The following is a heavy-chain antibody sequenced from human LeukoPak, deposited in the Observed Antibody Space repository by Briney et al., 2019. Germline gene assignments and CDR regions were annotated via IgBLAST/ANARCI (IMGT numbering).Heavy chain of an antibody. CDR3: ARGRKVVVPAALYYFDY. V-gene: IGHV4-34*01. Sequence: SETLSLTCAVHGGSFSGYYWSWIRQPPGKGLGWVGEINHGGSTNYNPSLKSRVTISVDTSKNQLSLKLSSVTAADTAVYYCARGRKVVVPAALYYFDYWGQGTLVTVSS. CDR2: INHGGST. CDR1: GGSFSGYY. J-gene: IGHJ4*02. D-gene: IGHD2-2*01.